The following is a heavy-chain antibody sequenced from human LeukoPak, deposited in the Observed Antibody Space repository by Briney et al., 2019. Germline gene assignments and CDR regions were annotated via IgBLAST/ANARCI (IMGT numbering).Heavy chain of an antibody. Sequence: GGSLRLSCTVSGLTFGDYAMSWVRQAPGKGLEWVGFIRSKAYGGTAEYAATVKGRFTVSRDDSKSVAYLQMNSLKTEDTAVYYCTRTLISTYYYDSSGFFDYWGQGALVTVSS. D-gene: IGHD3-22*01. CDR2: IRSKAYGGTA. CDR3: TRTLISTYYYDSSGFFDY. J-gene: IGHJ4*02. CDR1: GLTFGDYA. V-gene: IGHV3-49*04.